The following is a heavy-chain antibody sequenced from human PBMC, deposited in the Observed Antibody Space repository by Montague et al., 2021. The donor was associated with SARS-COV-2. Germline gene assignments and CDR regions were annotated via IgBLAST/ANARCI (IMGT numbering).Heavy chain of an antibody. D-gene: IGHD3-10*01. CDR2: IYYSGST. CDR3: ATVSAGYYGSGGCGRMDF. V-gene: IGHV4-39*07. Sequence: SETLSLTCTVSGGSISSSSYYWGWIRQPPGKGLEWIGSIYYSGSTYYNPSLKSRVTISVDTSKNQFSLKLSSVTAADTAVYYCATVSAGYYGSGGCGRMDFWGQGTTVTVSS. J-gene: IGHJ6*02. CDR1: GGSISSSSYY.